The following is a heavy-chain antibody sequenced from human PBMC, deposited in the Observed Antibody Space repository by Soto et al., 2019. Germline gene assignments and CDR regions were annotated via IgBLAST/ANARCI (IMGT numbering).Heavy chain of an antibody. CDR3: ARDWNHGDLDY. D-gene: IGHD1-1*01. CDR1: GFTFSNYA. Sequence: GGSLRLSCAASGFTFSNYAMHWVRQAPGKGLEWVAVILNDGTTKYYADSVEGRFTISRDDSTTTVDLQMNSPTSDDTAIYYCARDWNHGDLDYWGQGTLVTVSS. CDR2: ILNDGTTK. J-gene: IGHJ4*02. V-gene: IGHV3-30*03.